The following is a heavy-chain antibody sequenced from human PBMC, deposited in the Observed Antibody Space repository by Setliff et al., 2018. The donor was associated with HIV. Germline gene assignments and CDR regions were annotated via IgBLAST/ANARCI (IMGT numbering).Heavy chain of an antibody. CDR1: GFSLSTSGVG. Sequence: SGPTLVNPTQTLTLTCTFSGFSLSTSGVGVGWIRQPPVKALEWLALIYWDDDKGYSPSLKNRLTITKDNSRNQVVLTMTNVDPVDTATYFCVHTNIVVVPVAIPSYLDYWGQGTLVTVSS. V-gene: IGHV2-5*02. CDR3: VHTNIVVVPVAIPSYLDY. CDR2: IYWDDDK. D-gene: IGHD2-2*01. J-gene: IGHJ4*02.